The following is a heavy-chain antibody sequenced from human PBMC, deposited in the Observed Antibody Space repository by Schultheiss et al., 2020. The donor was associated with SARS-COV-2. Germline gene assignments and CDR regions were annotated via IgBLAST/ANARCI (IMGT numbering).Heavy chain of an antibody. V-gene: IGHV3-52*01. CDR3: AKNVLPMVRGVIDY. CDR1: GFTFSSSW. Sequence: GESLKISCAASGFTFSSSWMHWVCQAPEKGLEWVADIKCDGSEKYYVDSVKGRLTISRDNAKNSLYLQVNSLRAEDMTVYYCAKNVLPMVRGVIDYWGQGTLVTVSS. J-gene: IGHJ4*02. D-gene: IGHD3-10*01. CDR2: IKCDGSEK.